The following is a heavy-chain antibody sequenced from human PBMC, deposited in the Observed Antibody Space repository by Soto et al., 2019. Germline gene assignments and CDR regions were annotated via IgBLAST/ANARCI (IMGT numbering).Heavy chain of an antibody. J-gene: IGHJ5*02. CDR1: GGSVSSVSYY. V-gene: IGHV4-61*01. CDR2: IYYSGST. Sequence: PSETLSLTCTVSGGSVSSVSYYWSWIRQPPGKGLEWIGYIYYSGSTNYNPSLKSRVTISVDTSKNQFSLKLSSVTAADTAVYYCARDRIDAIFGVWGNNWFDPWGQGTLVTVSS. CDR3: ARDRIDAIFGVWGNNWFDP. D-gene: IGHD3-3*01.